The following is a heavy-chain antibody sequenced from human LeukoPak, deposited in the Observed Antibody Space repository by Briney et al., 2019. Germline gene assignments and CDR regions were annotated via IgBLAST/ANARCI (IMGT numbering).Heavy chain of an antibody. CDR3: ARNPPNYYDSSGSPYYFDY. Sequence: SVKVSCKASGGTFSSYAISWVRQAPGQGLEWMGGIIPIFGTANYAQKFQGRVTITADESTSTAYMELSSLRSEDTAVYYCARNPPNYYDSSGSPYYFDYWGQGTLATVSS. CDR2: IIPIFGTA. CDR1: GGTFSSYA. D-gene: IGHD3-22*01. V-gene: IGHV1-69*13. J-gene: IGHJ4*02.